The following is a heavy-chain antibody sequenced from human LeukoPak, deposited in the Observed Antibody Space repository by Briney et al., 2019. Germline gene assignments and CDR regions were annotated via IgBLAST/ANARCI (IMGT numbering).Heavy chain of an antibody. CDR3: ARGGFFRNPRSQSWFDP. V-gene: IGHV1-2*02. Sequence: GASVKVSCKASGGTFSSYAISWVRQAPGQGLEWMGGINPNSGGTNYAQKFQGRVTMTRDTSISTAYMELSRLRSDDTAVYYCARGGFFRNPRSQSWFDPWGQGTLVTVSS. J-gene: IGHJ5*02. D-gene: IGHD1-14*01. CDR1: GGTFSSYA. CDR2: INPNSGGT.